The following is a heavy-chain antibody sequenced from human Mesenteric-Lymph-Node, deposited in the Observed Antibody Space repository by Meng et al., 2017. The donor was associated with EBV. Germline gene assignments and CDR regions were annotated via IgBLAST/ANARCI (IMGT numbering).Heavy chain of an antibody. D-gene: IGHD3-9*01. Sequence: QVRLVQSGAEGKKPGSWVKVSCKASGGTFSSYAISWVRQAPGQGLEWMGGIIPNSGGTNYAQKFQGRVTMTRDTSISTAYMELSRLRSDDTAVYYCARADDILTGPMDVWGQGTTVTVSS. CDR1: GGTFSSYA. J-gene: IGHJ6*02. CDR3: ARADDILTGPMDV. V-gene: IGHV1-2*02. CDR2: IIPNSGGT.